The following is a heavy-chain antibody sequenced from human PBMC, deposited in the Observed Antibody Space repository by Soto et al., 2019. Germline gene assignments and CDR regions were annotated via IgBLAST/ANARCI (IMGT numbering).Heavy chain of an antibody. D-gene: IGHD3-10*01. Sequence: QVQLQESGPGLVKPSETLSLTCTVSGGSISSYFWSWIRQPPGKGLEWIGYLDYSGSPNYTPSLKSRVTIAADTSKNHYSLKLGSVTAADTAVYYCARGVRYFDYWGQGTLVTVSS. CDR2: LDYSGSP. J-gene: IGHJ4*02. CDR1: GGSISSYF. CDR3: ARGVRYFDY. V-gene: IGHV4-59*01.